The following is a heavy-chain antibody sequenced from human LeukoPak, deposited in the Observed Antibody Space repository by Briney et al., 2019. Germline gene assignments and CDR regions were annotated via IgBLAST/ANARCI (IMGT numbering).Heavy chain of an antibody. D-gene: IGHD2-8*01. CDR1: GFTFSSYA. Sequence: AGGSLRLSCAASGFTFSSYAMSWVRQAPGKGLEWVSVISGSSGTTYYADSVKGRFTISRDNSKNTLYLQMNSLRAEDTAVYYCAESNPIIVLMVYASFDYWGQGTLVTVSS. V-gene: IGHV3-23*01. CDR2: ISGSSGTT. J-gene: IGHJ4*02. CDR3: AESNPIIVLMVYASFDY.